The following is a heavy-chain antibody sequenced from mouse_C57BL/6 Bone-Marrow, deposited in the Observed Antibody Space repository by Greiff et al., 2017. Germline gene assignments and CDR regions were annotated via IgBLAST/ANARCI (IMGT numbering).Heavy chain of an antibody. J-gene: IGHJ2*01. CDR2: IYPGGGYT. CDR3: AKYRLNFFDY. D-gene: IGHD1-3*01. V-gene: IGHV1-63*01. Sequence: QVQLQQSGAELVRPGTSVKMSCKASGYTFTNYCIGWSKQKPGHCLEWIGDIYPGGGYTNYNEKFKGKATLTADKSSSTAYLQFSRLTSDDSFIYYCAKYRLNFFDYWGQVRTLAVSS. CDR1: GYTFTNYC.